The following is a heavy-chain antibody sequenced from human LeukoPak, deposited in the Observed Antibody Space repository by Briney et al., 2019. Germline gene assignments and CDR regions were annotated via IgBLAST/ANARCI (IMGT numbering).Heavy chain of an antibody. D-gene: IGHD4-17*01. Sequence: PSRNLSLYSAASGFTFSSNGMHRDRQAPGIGLKGWTIIKYGGSNNDHADSVKGRFTISRDNSKNTLYLQMNRLRAEDTAVYYCAIDHYGDYGGYWGQGTLVTVSS. CDR2: IKYGGSNN. CDR3: AIDHYGDYGGY. V-gene: IGHV3-33*01. CDR1: GFTFSSNG. J-gene: IGHJ4*02.